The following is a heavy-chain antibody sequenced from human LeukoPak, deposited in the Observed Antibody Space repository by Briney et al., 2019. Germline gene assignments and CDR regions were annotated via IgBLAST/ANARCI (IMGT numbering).Heavy chain of an antibody. J-gene: IGHJ4*02. V-gene: IGHV5-51*01. Sequence: GESLKISCKGSGCSFTSYWIGWVRQMPGKGLEWMGIIYPGDSDTRYSPSFQGQVTISADKSISTAYLQWSSLKASDTAMYYCARRKYSSSWYLTLFDYWGQGTLVTVSS. CDR1: GCSFTSYW. D-gene: IGHD6-13*01. CDR3: ARRKYSSSWYLTLFDY. CDR2: IYPGDSDT.